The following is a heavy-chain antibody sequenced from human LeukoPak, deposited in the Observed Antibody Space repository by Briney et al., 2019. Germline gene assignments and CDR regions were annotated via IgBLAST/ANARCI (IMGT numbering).Heavy chain of an antibody. D-gene: IGHD3/OR15-3a*01. V-gene: IGHV3-23*01. CDR2: ITGSGGIT. CDR3: AKGVWTDYTITHFDY. Sequence: GGSLRLSCAASGFTFSSYSMNWVRQAPGKGLEWVSAITGSGGITYYVDSVKGRFTLSRDNSKNTLYLQMNSLRAEDTAVYYCAKGVWTDYTITHFDYWGQGTLVTVSS. J-gene: IGHJ4*02. CDR1: GFTFSSYS.